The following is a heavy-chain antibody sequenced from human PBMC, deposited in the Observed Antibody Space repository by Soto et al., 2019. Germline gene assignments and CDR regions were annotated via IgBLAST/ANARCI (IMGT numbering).Heavy chain of an antibody. CDR3: AHTFSSSSSWYPNWFDP. D-gene: IGHD6-13*01. CDR2: IYWNDDK. V-gene: IGHV2-5*01. CDR1: GFSLSTSGLG. Sequence: SGSDAGEPTQTPTLTCTFSGFSLSTSGLGVGWIRQPPGKSLDWLALIYWNDDKRYSPSLKSRLTITKDTSKNQVVLTMTNMDPVETATYYCAHTFSSSSSWYPNWFDPWGQGTLVTVSS. J-gene: IGHJ5*02.